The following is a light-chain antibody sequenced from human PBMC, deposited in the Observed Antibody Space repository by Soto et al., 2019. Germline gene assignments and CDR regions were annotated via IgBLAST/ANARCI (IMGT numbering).Light chain of an antibody. J-gene: IGKJ1*01. Sequence: EIALTQSPGTLSLSPGERATLSCRASQRFGSSNLAWYQQKPGQAPRLLIYSTSSRATGIPDRFGGSGSGPDFTLTISRLEPEDFAVYYCQQYGNSPWTFGQGTKVDI. CDR1: QRFGSSN. V-gene: IGKV3-20*01. CDR3: QQYGNSPWT. CDR2: STS.